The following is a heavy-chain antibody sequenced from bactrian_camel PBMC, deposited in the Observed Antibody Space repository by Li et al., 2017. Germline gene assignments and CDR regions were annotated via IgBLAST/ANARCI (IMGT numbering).Heavy chain of an antibody. CDR3: AAAIGAEDVCYDYHY. CDR1: GNRFSGVC. J-gene: IGHJ4*01. Sequence: HVQLVESGGGSVQAGGSLNLSCAASGNRFSGVCVAWYRQARGKKRERIASISPDGTTTYAESVKGRFSISRDNTKRTVYLQMNEVEAADTAVYTCAAAIGAEDVCYDYHYWGLGTQVTVS. CDR2: ISPDGTT. V-gene: IGHV3S53*01.